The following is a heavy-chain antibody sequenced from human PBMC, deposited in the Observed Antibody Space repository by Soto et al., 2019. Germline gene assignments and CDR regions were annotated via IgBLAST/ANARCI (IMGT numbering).Heavy chain of an antibody. CDR3: ARLIGHSWLDS. CDR1: GDSVSTNSAT. CDR2: TYYRSKWYN. V-gene: IGHV6-1*01. D-gene: IGHD2-8*01. Sequence: QVQLQQSGPGLVKPSQTLSLTCAISGDSVSTNSATWDWIMQSPSRGLEWLGRTYYRSKWYNDFAVSVNGRITINPDTSNNQLSLQLNSVTPDDTAVYYCARLIGHSWLDSWGQGTLVTVSS. J-gene: IGHJ5*01.